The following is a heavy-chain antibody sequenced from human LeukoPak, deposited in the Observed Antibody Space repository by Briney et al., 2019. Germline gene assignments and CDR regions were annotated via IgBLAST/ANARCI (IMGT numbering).Heavy chain of an antibody. J-gene: IGHJ6*03. CDR1: DGSFSGYY. Sequence: SETLSLTCALYDGSFSGYYWSWIRQSPGKGLEWIGEIIHSGSTNYNPSLKSRVTISLDTSTSQFSLKLSSVTAADTAVYYCARGYSDSNYYYYMDVWGKGTTVTVSS. CDR3: ARGYSDSNYYYYMDV. D-gene: IGHD2-21*01. CDR2: IIHSGST. V-gene: IGHV4-34*01.